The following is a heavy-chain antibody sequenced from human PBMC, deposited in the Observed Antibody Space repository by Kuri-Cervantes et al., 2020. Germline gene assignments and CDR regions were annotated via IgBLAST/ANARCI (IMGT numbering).Heavy chain of an antibody. CDR2: ISYDGSNK. Sequence: GGSLRLSCTASGFTFNNYAMHWVRQAPGKGLEWVAVISYDGSNKYYADSVKGRFTISRDNSKNTLYLQMNSLRAEDTAIYYCAKGTAGHCSGSTCYPFDYWGQGTLVTVSS. CDR3: AKGTAGHCSGSTCYPFDY. J-gene: IGHJ4*02. D-gene: IGHD2-15*01. CDR1: GFTFNNYA. V-gene: IGHV3-30-3*01.